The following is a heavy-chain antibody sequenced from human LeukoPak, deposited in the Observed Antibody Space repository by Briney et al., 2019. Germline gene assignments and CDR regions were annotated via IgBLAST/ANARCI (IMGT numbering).Heavy chain of an antibody. J-gene: IGHJ4*02. D-gene: IGHD2-2*01. CDR3: ASDCTRTTCPADY. CDR2: IYSDGST. V-gene: IGHV3-66*02. Sequence: PGGSLRLSCIASGFTFSSYAMSWVRQAPGKGLEWVSIIYSDGSTYYADSVKGRFTISRDNSKDTLYLQMNSLRAEDTAVYYCASDCTRTTCPADYWGQGTLVTVSS. CDR1: GFTFSSYA.